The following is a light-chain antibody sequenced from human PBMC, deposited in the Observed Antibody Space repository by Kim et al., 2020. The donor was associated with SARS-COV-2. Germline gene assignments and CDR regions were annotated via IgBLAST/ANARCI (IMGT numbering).Light chain of an antibody. V-gene: IGLV3-1*01. CDR3: QAWDSSTSAVV. Sequence: SYELTQPPSVSVSPGQTASITCSGDKLGDTYACWYQQKPGQSPVLVIYQDSKRPSGIPERFSGSNSGNTATLTISGTQAMDEADYYCQAWDSSTSAVVFG. CDR1: KLGDTY. CDR2: QDS. J-gene: IGLJ2*01.